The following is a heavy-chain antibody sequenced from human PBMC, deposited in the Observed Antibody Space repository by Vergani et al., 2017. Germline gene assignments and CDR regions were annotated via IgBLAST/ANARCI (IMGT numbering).Heavy chain of an antibody. V-gene: IGHV1-46*01. D-gene: IGHD2-21*01. CDR2: INPSGGST. Sequence: QVQLVQSGAEVKKPGASVKVSCKASGYTFTSYYMHWVRQAPGQGLEWMGIINPSGGSTSYAQKFQGRVTMTRDTSTSPVYMELSSLRSEETAVYYCASICGGDCYSGADYWGQGTLVTVSS. CDR3: ASICGGDCYSGADY. CDR1: GYTFTSYY. J-gene: IGHJ4*02.